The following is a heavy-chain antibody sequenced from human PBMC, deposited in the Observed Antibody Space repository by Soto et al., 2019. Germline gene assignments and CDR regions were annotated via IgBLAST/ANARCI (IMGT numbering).Heavy chain of an antibody. CDR3: AREGDSSYYFDY. J-gene: IGHJ4*02. Sequence: QVQLVSSGAEVKKPGSSVKVSCKASGYSFRRYTISWVRQAPGQGLEWLGIIIPVPGTANYAQKFQGRVTITADKSTGTAYLEVSSLTSQDTAVYYCAREGDSSYYFDYWGQGTLVTVSS. D-gene: IGHD6-6*01. CDR2: IIPVPGTA. V-gene: IGHV1-69*08. CDR1: GYSFRRYT.